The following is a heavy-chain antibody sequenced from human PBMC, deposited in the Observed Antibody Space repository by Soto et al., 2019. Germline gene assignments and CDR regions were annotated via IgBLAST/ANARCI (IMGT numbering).Heavy chain of an antibody. D-gene: IGHD3-3*01. CDR3: ARDREGITIFGVAPRGMDV. Sequence: SETLSLTCTVSGGSISSGDYYWSWIRQPPGKGLEWIGYIYHSGSTYYNPSLKSRVTISVDTSKNQFSLKLSSVTAADTAVYYCARDREGITIFGVAPRGMDVWGQGTTVTVSS. CDR2: IYHSGST. CDR1: GGSISSGDYY. V-gene: IGHV4-30-4*01. J-gene: IGHJ6*02.